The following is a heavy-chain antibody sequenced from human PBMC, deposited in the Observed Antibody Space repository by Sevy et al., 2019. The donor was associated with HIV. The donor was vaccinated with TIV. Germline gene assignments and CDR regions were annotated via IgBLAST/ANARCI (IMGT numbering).Heavy chain of an antibody. CDR1: GYTFTDYF. V-gene: IGHV1-2*02. Sequence: ASVKVSCKASGYTFTDYFMHWVRQAPGQGLEWMGWINPNSGGTNYAQRFRGMVTMTRDTSISTAYMELSRLRSDDTAVYYCASLSGYYYDSSRYYNTDAFDIWGQGTMVTVSS. D-gene: IGHD3-22*01. CDR3: ASLSGYYYDSSRYYNTDAFDI. CDR2: INPNSGGT. J-gene: IGHJ3*02.